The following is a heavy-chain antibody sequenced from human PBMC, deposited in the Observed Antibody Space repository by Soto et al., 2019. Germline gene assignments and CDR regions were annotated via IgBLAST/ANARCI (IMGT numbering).Heavy chain of an antibody. CDR3: AKDTNYDILGEVYYYYCMDV. CDR2: ISGSGGST. J-gene: IGHJ6*02. CDR1: GFTFSSYA. Sequence: GGSLRLSCAASGFTFSSYAMSWVRQAPGKGLEWVSAISGSGGSTYYADSVKGRFTISRDNSKNTLYLQMNSLRAEDTAVYYCAKDTNYDILGEVYYYYCMDVWGQGTTVTVSS. D-gene: IGHD3-9*01. V-gene: IGHV3-23*01.